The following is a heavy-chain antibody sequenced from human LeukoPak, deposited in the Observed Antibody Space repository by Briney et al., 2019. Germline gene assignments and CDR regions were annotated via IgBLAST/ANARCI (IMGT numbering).Heavy chain of an antibody. D-gene: IGHD5-18*01. CDR2: INHSGST. V-gene: IGHV4-34*01. J-gene: IGHJ6*04. CDR1: GGSFSGYY. CDR3: ARGDGWPRSTATLDV. Sequence: SETLSLTCAVYGGSFSGYYWSWIRQPPGKGLEWIGEINHSGSTNYNPSLKSRVTISVDTSKNQFSLKLSSVTVADTAVYYCARGDGWPRSTATLDVWGKGTTVTVSS.